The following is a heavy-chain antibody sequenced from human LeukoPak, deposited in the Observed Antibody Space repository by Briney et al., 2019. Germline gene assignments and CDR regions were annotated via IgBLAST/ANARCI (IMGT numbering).Heavy chain of an antibody. D-gene: IGHD1-26*01. J-gene: IGHJ4*02. CDR2: IKRDGSGE. CDR3: ASLLGDKTIFDF. Sequence: GGSLRLSCAASGLIFGSRWMSWIRQAPGKGQEWVANIKRDGSGEYYLDSVKGRFTISRDNAKNSLYLQMNSLRAEDTAVYYCASLLGDKTIFDFWGQGTLVTVSS. CDR1: GLIFGSRW. V-gene: IGHV3-7*01.